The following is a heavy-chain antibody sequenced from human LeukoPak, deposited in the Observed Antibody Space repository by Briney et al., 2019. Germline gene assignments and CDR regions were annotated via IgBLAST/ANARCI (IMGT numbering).Heavy chain of an antibody. J-gene: IGHJ4*02. V-gene: IGHV4-34*01. Sequence: SETLSLTCAVYGGSFSGYYWSWIRQPPGKGLEWIGEINHSGSTNYNPSLKSRVTISVDTSKNQLSLKLSSVTAADTAVYYCARSPRAGIAVAGTGSFDYWGQGTLVTVSS. CDR1: GGSFSGYY. CDR2: INHSGST. D-gene: IGHD6-19*01. CDR3: ARSPRAGIAVAGTGSFDY.